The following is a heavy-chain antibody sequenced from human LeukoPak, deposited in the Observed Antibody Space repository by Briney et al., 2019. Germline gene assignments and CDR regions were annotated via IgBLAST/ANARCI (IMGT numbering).Heavy chain of an antibody. V-gene: IGHV3-30-3*01. CDR2: ISYDGSNK. CDR3: ARVQPPSYYYDSSGYYSGAFDI. Sequence: GGSLRLSCAASGFTFSSYAMHWVRQAPGKGLEWVAVISYDGSNKYYADSVKGRFTISRDNSKNTLYLQMNSLRAEDTAVYYCARVQPPSYYYDSSGYYSGAFDIWGQGTMVTVSS. CDR1: GFTFSSYA. D-gene: IGHD3-22*01. J-gene: IGHJ3*02.